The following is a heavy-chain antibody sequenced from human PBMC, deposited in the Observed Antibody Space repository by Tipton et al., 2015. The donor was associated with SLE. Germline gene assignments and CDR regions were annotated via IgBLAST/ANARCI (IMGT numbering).Heavy chain of an antibody. J-gene: IGHJ3*02. CDR3: ATNEASSSWTLGAFDI. D-gene: IGHD6-13*01. CDR2: IYTSGST. V-gene: IGHV4-61*09. CDR1: GGSISSGSYY. Sequence: TLSFTCTVSGGSISSGSYYWSWIRQPAGKGLEWIGYIYTSGSTNYNPSLKSRVTISVDTSKNQFSLRLSSVTAADTAVYYCATNEASSSWTLGAFDIWGQGTMVTVSS.